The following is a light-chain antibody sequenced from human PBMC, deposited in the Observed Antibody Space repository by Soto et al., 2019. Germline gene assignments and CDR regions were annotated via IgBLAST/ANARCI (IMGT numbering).Light chain of an antibody. CDR2: QDS. CDR1: KLGDKY. Sequence: SYELTQPPSVSVSPGQTASITCSGDKLGDKYACWYQQKPGQSPVLVIYQDSKRPSGIPERFSGSNSGNTATLTISRTQAMDEDDYYCQAWDSSTVVFGTGTKVTVL. J-gene: IGLJ1*01. V-gene: IGLV3-1*01. CDR3: QAWDSSTVV.